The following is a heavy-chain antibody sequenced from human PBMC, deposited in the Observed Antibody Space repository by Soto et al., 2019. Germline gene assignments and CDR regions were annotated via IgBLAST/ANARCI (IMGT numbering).Heavy chain of an antibody. CDR3: ASRITGTTWFDP. V-gene: IGHV1-18*01. CDR2: ISAYNGNT. D-gene: IGHD1-7*01. CDR1: GVAYTSKA. Sequence: APAEPCSKAPGVAYTSKAISGLRQAPGQGLEWMGWISAYNGNTNYAQKLQGRVTMTTDTSTSTAYMELRSLRSDDTAVYYCASRITGTTWFDPWGQGTLVTVSP. J-gene: IGHJ5*02.